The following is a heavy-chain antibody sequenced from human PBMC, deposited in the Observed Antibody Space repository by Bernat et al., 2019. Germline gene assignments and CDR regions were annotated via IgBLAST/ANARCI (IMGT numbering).Heavy chain of an antibody. V-gene: IGHV4-39*01. CDR3: ARTYYYGSGSTDYMDV. CDR2: IYYSGST. Sequence: QLQLQESGPGLVKPSETLSLTCTVSGGSISSSSYYWGWIRQPPGKGLEWIGSIYYSGSTYYNPSLKSRVTISVDTSKNQFSLKLSSVTAADTAVYSCARTYYYGSGSTDYMDVWGKGTTVTVSS. J-gene: IGHJ6*03. D-gene: IGHD3-10*01. CDR1: GGSISSSSYY.